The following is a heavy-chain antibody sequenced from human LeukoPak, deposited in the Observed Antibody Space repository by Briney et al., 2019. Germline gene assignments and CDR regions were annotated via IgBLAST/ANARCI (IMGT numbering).Heavy chain of an antibody. CDR3: AKDTLWFGEGAQG. Sequence: GGSLRLSCAASGFTFSSYAMSWVRQAPGKGLEWVSAISGSGGSTYYADSVKGRFTISRDNSKNTLFLQMNSLRAEDTAVYYCAKDTLWFGEGAQGWGQGTLVTVSS. D-gene: IGHD3-10*01. CDR1: GFTFSSYA. V-gene: IGHV3-23*01. J-gene: IGHJ4*02. CDR2: ISGSGGST.